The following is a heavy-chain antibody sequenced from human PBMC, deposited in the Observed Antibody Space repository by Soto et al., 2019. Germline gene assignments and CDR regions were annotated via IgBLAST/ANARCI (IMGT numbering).Heavy chain of an antibody. J-gene: IGHJ4*02. CDR2: IHPGDSDT. V-gene: IGHV5-51*01. Sequence: PGESLKISCQGSGYNFISYWVAWVRQMPGKGLEWMGIIHPGDSDTRYSPSFQGQVTISVDKSIITAYLQWSSLKASDTAMYYCARLGEMAEVDDWGQGTLVTVSS. D-gene: IGHD1-26*01. CDR3: ARLGEMAEVDD. CDR1: GYNFISYW.